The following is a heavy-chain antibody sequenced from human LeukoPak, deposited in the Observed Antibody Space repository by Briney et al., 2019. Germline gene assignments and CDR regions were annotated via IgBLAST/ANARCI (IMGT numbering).Heavy chain of an antibody. J-gene: IGHJ4*02. Sequence: SETLSLTCAVSGYSISSGYYWGWIRQPPGKGLEWIGSIYHSGSTYYNPSLKSRVTISVDTSKNQFSLKLSSVTAADTAVYYCARGSRRGYSGYATSGVYYFDYWGQGTLVTVSS. CDR1: GYSISSGYY. CDR2: IYHSGST. V-gene: IGHV4-38-2*01. CDR3: ARGSRRGYSGYATSGVYYFDY. D-gene: IGHD5-12*01.